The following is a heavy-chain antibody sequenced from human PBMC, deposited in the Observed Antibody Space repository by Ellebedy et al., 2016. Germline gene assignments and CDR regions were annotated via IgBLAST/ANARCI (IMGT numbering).Heavy chain of an antibody. V-gene: IGHV1-69*13. CDR2: IMPIFGTP. J-gene: IGHJ6*03. CDR3: AGGAAQKYQVPGRFYYSYLDV. Sequence: SVKVSXKASGGAINSYVINWVRQAPGQGLGWIGGIMPIFGTPNHAQKFQGRVTITADELTTTAYMELSSLRSEDTAVYYCAGGAAQKYQVPGRFYYSYLDVWGNGTTVTVSS. D-gene: IGHD2-2*01. CDR1: GGAINSYV.